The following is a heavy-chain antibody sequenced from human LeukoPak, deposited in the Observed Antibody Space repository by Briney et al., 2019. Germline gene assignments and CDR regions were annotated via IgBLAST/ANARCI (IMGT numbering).Heavy chain of an antibody. CDR1: RFTFSSYS. CDR2: ITSTSTYI. J-gene: IGHJ4*02. D-gene: IGHD5-12*01. V-gene: IGHV3-21*01. CDR3: VRRGPNNSGLDY. Sequence: GGSLRLSCAPSRFTFSSYSFNWVRQAPGKGLEWVASITSTSTYIYYADSVQGRFAVSRDNAKNSLYLQMNSLRAEDTAVFYCVRRGPNNSGLDYWGQGTLVTVSS.